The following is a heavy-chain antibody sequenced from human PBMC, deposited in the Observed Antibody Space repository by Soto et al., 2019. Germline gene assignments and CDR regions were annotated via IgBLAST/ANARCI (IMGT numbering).Heavy chain of an antibody. J-gene: IGHJ4*02. CDR2: INGDGGTI. CDR3: TRGGNYYFDY. V-gene: IGHV3-74*01. Sequence: EVQLVEAGGGLVQPGGSLRLSCAASGFTFSTSWIHWVRQAPGKGLVWVSRINGDGGTINYADSVKGRFTISRDNANNTVSLQMNSLSADDTAVYYCTRGGNYYFDYWGQGTLVTVSS. CDR1: GFTFSTSW. D-gene: IGHD1-7*01.